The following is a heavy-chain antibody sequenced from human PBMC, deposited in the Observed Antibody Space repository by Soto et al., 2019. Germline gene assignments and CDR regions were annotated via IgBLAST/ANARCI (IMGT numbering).Heavy chain of an antibody. CDR1: GVSVTTENHY. Sequence: PSETLSLTCTVSGVSVTTENHYWSWIRQSLGKGLEWIGYVHYSGSTNYHPSLKGRALISIGTSKRQFSLDLRSVTAADTAVYFCARGRNYGGSGYFFEHYIDYWGQGTPVTVSS. V-gene: IGHV4-61*01. CDR2: VHYSGST. J-gene: IGHJ4*02. D-gene: IGHD3-22*01. CDR3: ARGRNYGGSGYFFEHYIDY.